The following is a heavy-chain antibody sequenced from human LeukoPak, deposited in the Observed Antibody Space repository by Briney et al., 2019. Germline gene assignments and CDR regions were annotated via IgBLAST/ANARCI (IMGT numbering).Heavy chain of an antibody. CDR3: AKSGLNRFDY. CDR1: GFILSSYW. V-gene: IGHV3-7*03. J-gene: IGHJ4*02. Sequence: GASPQISCKGSGFILSSYWMSWVRQAPGKGLEWVANIKQDGSEKYYVDSVKGRFTISRDNSKNTLYLQMNSLRAEDTAVYYCAKSGLNRFDYWGQGTLVTVSS. D-gene: IGHD2-15*01. CDR2: IKQDGSEK.